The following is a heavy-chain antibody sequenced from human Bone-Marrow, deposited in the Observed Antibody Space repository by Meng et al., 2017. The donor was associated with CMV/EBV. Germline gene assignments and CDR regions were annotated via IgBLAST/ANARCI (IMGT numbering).Heavy chain of an antibody. CDR1: GFSLSTSGVG. CDR2: IYWNDDK. Sequence: SGPTLVKPTQTRTLTCTFSGFSLSTSGVGVGWIRQPPGKALEWLALIYWNDDKRYSPSLKSRLTITKDASKNQVVLTMTNVDPVDTSTYYCAHKSVGAPLLDYWGQGTLVTVSS. CDR3: AHKSVGAPLLDY. J-gene: IGHJ4*02. D-gene: IGHD3-10*01. V-gene: IGHV2-5*01.